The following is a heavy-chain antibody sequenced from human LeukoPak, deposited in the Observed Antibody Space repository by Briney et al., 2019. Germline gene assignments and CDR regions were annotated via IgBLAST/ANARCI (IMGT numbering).Heavy chain of an antibody. J-gene: IGHJ4*02. CDR1: GSIFTTYW. D-gene: IGHD6-19*01. Sequence: GAPLHISCQSSGSIFTTYWIAWVRPLPGKGLERMEIIYPTDSVTRYSPSYQGQATISADKSISNSLLQCSSTNASATAIYYCARQLSSDDPMDDWGQGTLVTVSS. CDR3: ARQLSSDDPMDD. V-gene: IGHV5-51*01. CDR2: IYPTDSVT.